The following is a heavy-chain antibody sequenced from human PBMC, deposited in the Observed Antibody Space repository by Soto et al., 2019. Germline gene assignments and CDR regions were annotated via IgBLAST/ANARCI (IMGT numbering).Heavy chain of an antibody. CDR3: ARGIGYYDSKSYYYFDA. Sequence: GGSLRLSCVASGFTFRDYSMNWVRQAPGKGLECISYISPSSSKIYYAESVKGRFTISRDNARNSLYLHMNGLRDEDTAVYYCARGIGYYDSKSYYYFDAWGQGTLVTVSS. CDR2: ISPSSSKI. D-gene: IGHD3-10*01. V-gene: IGHV3-48*02. CDR1: GFTFRDYS. J-gene: IGHJ4*02.